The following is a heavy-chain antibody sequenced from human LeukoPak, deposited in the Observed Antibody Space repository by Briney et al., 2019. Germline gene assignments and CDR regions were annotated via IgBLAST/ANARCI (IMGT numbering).Heavy chain of an antibody. CDR1: GGSIRSYY. Sequence: TDTLSLTCTVSGGSIRSYYRSWIRQPPGQELEWIGYIYYSGSTNYNPSLKTRLTISGDASKNQFSLKLSSVSAADTAVYYCARGLAAAGTWFDYWGRGALVSVSS. J-gene: IGHJ4*02. V-gene: IGHV4-59*07. CDR3: ARGLAAAGTWFDY. CDR2: IYYSGST. D-gene: IGHD6-13*01.